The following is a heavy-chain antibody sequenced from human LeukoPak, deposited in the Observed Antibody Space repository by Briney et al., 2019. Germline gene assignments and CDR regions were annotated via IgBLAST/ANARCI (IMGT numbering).Heavy chain of an antibody. Sequence: ASVKVSCKASGYTFTSNYMHWVRQAPGQGLEWMGVISPTGGSTSYAHKFQGRITLTRDMSTSTDYLELSSLRSDDTAVYYCARDISVRDAAWWFNPWGQGTLVTVSS. CDR1: GYTFTSNY. CDR3: ARDISVRDAAWWFNP. V-gene: IGHV1-46*01. CDR2: ISPTGGST. J-gene: IGHJ5*02. D-gene: IGHD5-24*01.